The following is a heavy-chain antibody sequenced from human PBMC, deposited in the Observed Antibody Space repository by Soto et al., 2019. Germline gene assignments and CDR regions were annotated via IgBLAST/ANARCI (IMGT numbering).Heavy chain of an antibody. CDR2: IYYSGST. D-gene: IGHD3-22*01. J-gene: IGHJ5*02. CDR3: ARDHYYDTSDQYP. CDR1: GVSVSSGGYY. V-gene: IGHV4-31*03. Sequence: PSETLSLTCTVSGVSVSSGGYYWTWIRQHPGKGLEWIGYIYYSGSTYYNPSLKSRVTLSVDTSQNQFSLKLSSVTAADTAVYYCARDHYYDTSDQYPWGQGTLVTVS.